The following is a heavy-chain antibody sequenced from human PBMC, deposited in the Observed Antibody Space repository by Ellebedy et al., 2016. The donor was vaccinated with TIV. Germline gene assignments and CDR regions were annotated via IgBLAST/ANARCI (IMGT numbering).Heavy chain of an antibody. CDR1: GYSLTELS. CDR3: ATDLMGASDY. V-gene: IGHV1-24*01. Sequence: AASVKVSCKVSGYSLTELSIHWARQAPGKGLEWMGGSDPEDGERMYAQNFQGRVTMTDDTSTDTAYMELTSLRSEDTAIYYCATDLMGASDYWGQGTLVTVSS. J-gene: IGHJ4*02. CDR2: SDPEDGER. D-gene: IGHD3-16*01.